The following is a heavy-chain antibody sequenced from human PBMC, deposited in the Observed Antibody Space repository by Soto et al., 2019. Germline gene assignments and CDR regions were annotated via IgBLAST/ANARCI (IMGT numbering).Heavy chain of an antibody. D-gene: IGHD4-4*01. V-gene: IGHV4-30-4*01. CDR1: GGSISSGDYS. CDR3: ARAYYSNSFYYYYYYGMDV. Sequence: SETLSLTCTFSGGSISSGDYSWSWIRQPPGKGMEWTGYIYYSGSTYYNPSLKSRVTISVDTSKNQFSLKLNSVTAADTAVYYCARAYYSNSFYYYYYYGMDVWGQGTTVTVSS. J-gene: IGHJ6*01. CDR2: IYYSGST.